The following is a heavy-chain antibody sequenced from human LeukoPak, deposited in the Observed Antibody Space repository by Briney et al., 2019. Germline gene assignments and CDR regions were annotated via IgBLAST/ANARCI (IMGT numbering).Heavy chain of an antibody. J-gene: IGHJ4*02. CDR3: SSDTAMVKFGY. CDR2: INHSGST. Sequence: SETLSLTCAVYGGSFSGYYWSWIRQPPGKGLEWIGEINHSGSTNYNPSLKSRVTISVDTSKNQFSLKLSSVTAADTAVYYCSSDTAMVKFGYWGQGTLVTVSS. V-gene: IGHV4-34*01. CDR1: GGSFSGYY. D-gene: IGHD5-18*01.